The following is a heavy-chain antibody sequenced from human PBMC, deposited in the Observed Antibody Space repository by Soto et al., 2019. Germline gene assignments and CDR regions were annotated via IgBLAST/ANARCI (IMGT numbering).Heavy chain of an antibody. V-gene: IGHV3-15*07. J-gene: IGHJ4*02. CDR3: TTAPPQVAIINVFGY. Sequence: EVQLVESGGGLVKPGESLRLSCAASGFTFNDAWMNWVRQAPGKGLEWVGRIKTKIGGGTTDYAAPVKGRFTISRDDSKNTLYLQMNSLKTEDTAVYYCTTAPPQVAIINVFGYWGQGTLVTVSS. CDR2: IKTKIGGGTT. D-gene: IGHD5-12*01. CDR1: GFTFNDAW.